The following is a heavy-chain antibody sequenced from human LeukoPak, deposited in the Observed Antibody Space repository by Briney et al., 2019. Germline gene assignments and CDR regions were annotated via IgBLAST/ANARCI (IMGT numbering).Heavy chain of an antibody. Sequence: PGGSLRLSCAASSGFTFSDYYMTWIRQAPGKGLEWISYISSSGSSIYYADSVKGRFTISRDNAKNSLYLQMNSLRAEDTAVYYCARGADAGGYNWFDPWGQGTRVTVSS. V-gene: IGHV3-11*01. CDR1: SGFTFSDYY. J-gene: IGHJ5*02. D-gene: IGHD1-26*01. CDR3: ARGADAGGYNWFDP. CDR2: ISSSGSSI.